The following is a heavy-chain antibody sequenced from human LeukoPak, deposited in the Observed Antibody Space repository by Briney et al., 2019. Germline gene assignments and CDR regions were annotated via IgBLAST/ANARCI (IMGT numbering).Heavy chain of an antibody. CDR1: GYTLTKLS. CDR2: FDPEDGKT. CDR3: ATDLGGYDWRAAFDI. Sequence: ASVKVSCKVSGYTLTKLSIHWVRQAPGKGLEWMGGFDPEDGKTIYAQKFQGRVTMTEDTSTDIAYMELSSLRYEDTAVYYCATDLGGYDWRAAFDIWGQGTMVTVSS. V-gene: IGHV1-24*01. D-gene: IGHD5-12*01. J-gene: IGHJ3*02.